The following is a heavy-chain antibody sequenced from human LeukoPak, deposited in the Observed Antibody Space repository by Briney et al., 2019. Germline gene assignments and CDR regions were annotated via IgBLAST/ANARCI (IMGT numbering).Heavy chain of an antibody. CDR1: GFTFDDYA. J-gene: IGHJ4*02. V-gene: IGHV3-9*01. CDR3: YGLNY. CDR2: ISWNSGSI. D-gene: IGHD3-10*01. Sequence: GGSLRLSCAASGFTFDDYAMHWVRQAPGKGLEWVSGISWNSGSIGYADSVKGRFTISRDNAKNSLYLQMNSLRAEDTALYYCYGLNYWGQGTLVTVSS.